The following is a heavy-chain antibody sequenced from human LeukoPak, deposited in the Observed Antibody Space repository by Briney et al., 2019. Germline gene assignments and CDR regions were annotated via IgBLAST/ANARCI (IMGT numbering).Heavy chain of an antibody. V-gene: IGHV1-69*05. CDR3: ARFGTGVSGIDAFDI. D-gene: IGHD3/OR15-3a*01. J-gene: IGHJ3*02. Sequence: ASVKVSCKASGGTFSSYAISWVRQAPGQGLEWMGGIIPIFGTASYAQKFQGRVTITTDESTSTAYMELSSLRSEDTAVYYCARFGTGVSGIDAFDIWGQGTMVTVSS. CDR2: IIPIFGTA. CDR1: GGTFSSYA.